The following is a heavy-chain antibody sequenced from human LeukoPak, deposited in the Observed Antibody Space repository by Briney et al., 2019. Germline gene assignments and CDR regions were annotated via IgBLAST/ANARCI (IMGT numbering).Heavy chain of an antibody. D-gene: IGHD3-9*01. CDR3: ARSPHILTGENFDY. Sequence: SVKVSCKASGGTFSSYAISWVRQAPGQGLEWMGGIIPIFGTANYAQKFQGRVTITADKSTSTAYMHLSRLRSDDTAVYYCARSPHILTGENFDYWGQGTLLTVSS. CDR2: IIPIFGTA. V-gene: IGHV1-69*06. CDR1: GGTFSSYA. J-gene: IGHJ4*02.